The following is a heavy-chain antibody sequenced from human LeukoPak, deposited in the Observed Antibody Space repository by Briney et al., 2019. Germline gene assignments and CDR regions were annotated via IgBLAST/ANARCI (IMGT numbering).Heavy chain of an antibody. CDR2: IYYSGST. J-gene: IGHJ4*02. CDR3: ARETPLRYFDP. D-gene: IGHD3-9*01. V-gene: IGHV4-59*12. CDR1: GGSISSYY. Sequence: PSETLSLTCTVSGGSISSYYWSWIRQPPGKGLEWIGYIYYSGSTNYNPSLKSRVTISVDTSKNQFSLNLSSATAADTAVYYCARETPLRYFDPWGQGTLVTVSS.